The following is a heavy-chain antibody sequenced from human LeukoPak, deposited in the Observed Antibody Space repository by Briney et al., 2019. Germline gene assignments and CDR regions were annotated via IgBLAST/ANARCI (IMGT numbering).Heavy chain of an antibody. J-gene: IGHJ5*02. D-gene: IGHD1-26*01. CDR1: GFTFGDYA. CDR3: TRRFTWELLNLGSFDP. Sequence: GGSLRLSCPASGFTFGDYAMSWFRQAPGKGLEWVGFIRSKAYGGTTEYAASVKGRFTISRDDSKSIAYLQMNSLKTEDTAVYYCTRRFTWELLNLGSFDPWGQGTLVTVSS. V-gene: IGHV3-49*03. CDR2: IRSKAYGGTT.